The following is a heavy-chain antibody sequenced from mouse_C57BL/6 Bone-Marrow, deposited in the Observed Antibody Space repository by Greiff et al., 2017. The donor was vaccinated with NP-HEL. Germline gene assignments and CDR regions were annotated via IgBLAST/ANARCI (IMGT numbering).Heavy chain of an antibody. V-gene: IGHV1-80*01. CDR3: ARGAN. CDR2: IYPGDGDT. Sequence: QVQLQQSGADLVKPGASVKISCKASGYEFSNYWMNWVKQRPGKGLEWIGQIYPGDGDTYYNGKFKDKATLTADKSTSTAYMQLSRLSSEDSAVYFCARGANWGQGTLVTVSA. CDR1: GYEFSNYW. J-gene: IGHJ3*01.